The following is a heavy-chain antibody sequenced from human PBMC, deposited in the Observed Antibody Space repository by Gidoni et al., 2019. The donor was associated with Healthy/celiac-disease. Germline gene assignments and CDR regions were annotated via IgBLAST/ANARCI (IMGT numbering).Heavy chain of an antibody. V-gene: IGHV4-34*01. CDR1: GGSFSGYY. CDR2: INHSGST. D-gene: IGHD6-13*01. Sequence: QVQLQQCGAGLLKPSATLSLTCAVYGGSFSGYYWSWIRQPPGKGLEWIGEINHSGSTNYNPSRKSRVTISVDTSKNQCSMKLSSVTAADTAVYYCARGSGGAIAAAGTGSFDYWGQGTLVTVSS. J-gene: IGHJ4*02. CDR3: ARGSGGAIAAAGTGSFDY.